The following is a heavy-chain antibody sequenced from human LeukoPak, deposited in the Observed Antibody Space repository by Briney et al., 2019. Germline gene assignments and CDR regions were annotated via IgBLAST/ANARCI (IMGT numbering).Heavy chain of an antibody. CDR3: AREGDYGGIAPGLDY. J-gene: IGHJ4*02. CDR1: GDSFSSNSAA. D-gene: IGHD4-23*01. V-gene: IGHV6-1*01. CDR2: TYYRSKWYN. Sequence: SQTPSLTCAISGDSFSSNSAAWNWIRQSPSRGLEWLGRTYYRSKWYNDYAVSVKSRITINPDTSKNQFSLQLNSVTPEDTAVYYRAREGDYGGIAPGLDYWGQGTLVTVSS.